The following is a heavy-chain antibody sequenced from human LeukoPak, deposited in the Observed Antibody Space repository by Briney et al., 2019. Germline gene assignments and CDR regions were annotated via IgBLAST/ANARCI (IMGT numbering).Heavy chain of an antibody. CDR2: IIPIFGTA. CDR3: ARGDPYCSSTSCYPGTDYFDY. Sequence: SVKVSCKASGGTFSSYAISWVRQAPGQGLEWMGGIIPIFGTANYAQKFQGRVTITADESTSTAYMELSSLRSEDTAVYYCARGDPYCSSTSCYPGTDYFDYWGQGTLVTVSS. V-gene: IGHV1-69*13. CDR1: GGTFSSYA. D-gene: IGHD2-2*01. J-gene: IGHJ4*02.